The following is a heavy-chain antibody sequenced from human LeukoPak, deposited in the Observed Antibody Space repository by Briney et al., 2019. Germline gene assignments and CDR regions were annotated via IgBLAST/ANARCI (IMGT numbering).Heavy chain of an antibody. Sequence: GGSLRLSCAASGFTFSSYAMHWVRQAPGKGLEWVAVISYDGSNKYYADSVKGRFTISRDNSKNTLYLQMNSLRAEDTAVYYCAREGRWLKAFDIWGQGTMVSVSS. CDR2: ISYDGSNK. D-gene: IGHD5-24*01. CDR1: GFTFSSYA. J-gene: IGHJ3*02. V-gene: IGHV3-30-3*01. CDR3: AREGRWLKAFDI.